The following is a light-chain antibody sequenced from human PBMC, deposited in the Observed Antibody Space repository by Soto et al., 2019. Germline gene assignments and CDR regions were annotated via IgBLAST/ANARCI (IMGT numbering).Light chain of an antibody. V-gene: IGKV3-11*01. CDR1: QSVSSSY. Sequence: EIVLTQSPGTLSLSPGERATLSCRASQSVSSSYLAWYRQKPGQAPRLLIYAASNRATGIPARFSGSGSGTDFTLTISSLEPEDFAVYYCQQRNNWPPGITFGQGTRLENK. J-gene: IGKJ5*01. CDR2: AAS. CDR3: QQRNNWPPGIT.